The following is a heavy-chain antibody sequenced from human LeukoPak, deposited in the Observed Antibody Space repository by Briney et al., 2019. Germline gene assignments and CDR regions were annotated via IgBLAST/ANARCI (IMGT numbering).Heavy chain of an antibody. Sequence: GESLKISCKGSGYSFTNYWIVWVRQMPGRGLEYMGFIYPGDSNTRYSPSFQGQVTISADKSTSTAYLPWSSLKASDTAMYYCARCPTEGMDVWGQGTTVTVSS. CDR3: ARCPTEGMDV. V-gene: IGHV5-51*01. J-gene: IGHJ6*02. CDR2: IYPGDSNT. CDR1: GYSFTNYW.